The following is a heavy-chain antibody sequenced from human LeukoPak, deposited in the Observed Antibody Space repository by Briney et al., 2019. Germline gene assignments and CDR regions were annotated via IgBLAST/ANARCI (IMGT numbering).Heavy chain of an antibody. J-gene: IGHJ4*02. V-gene: IGHV3-74*01. CDR3: ARGGPQSTSPADF. Sequence: PGGSLRLSCAASGFAFSSYWMHWVRQAPGKGLMWVSHINGERSTTTYADSVKGRFTISRDNAKNTLYLEMNTLRADDTPVYYCARGGPQSTSPADFWGQGTLVTVSS. CDR1: GFAFSSYW. D-gene: IGHD2-2*01. CDR2: INGERSTT.